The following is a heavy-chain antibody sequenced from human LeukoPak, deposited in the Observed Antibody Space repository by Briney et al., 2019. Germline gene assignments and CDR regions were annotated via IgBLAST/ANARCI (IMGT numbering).Heavy chain of an antibody. CDR1: GYTFTDYY. J-gene: IGHJ4*02. CDR3: ARDHYYGSGSYHNVFDY. D-gene: IGHD3-10*01. V-gene: IGHV1-2*06. CDR2: IDPNSGVT. Sequence: ASVKVSCXASGYTFTDYYMHWVRQAHGQGLEWMARIDPNSGVTNYAQKFEGRVTMTRDTSISTAYMDLSRLRSDDTAVYYCARDHYYGSGSYHNVFDYWGQGTLVTVSS.